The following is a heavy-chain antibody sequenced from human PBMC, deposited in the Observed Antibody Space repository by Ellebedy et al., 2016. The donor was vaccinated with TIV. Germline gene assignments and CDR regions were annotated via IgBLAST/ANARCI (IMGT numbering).Heavy chain of an antibody. Sequence: SLKIPCAASGFTFSSYSMNWVRQAPGKGLEWVSGISWNSGSIGYADSVKGRFTISRDNAKNSLYLQMNSLRAEDMALYYCAKDTGLVGSGWYEDWGQGTLVTVSS. D-gene: IGHD6-19*01. CDR1: GFTFSSYS. V-gene: IGHV3-9*03. J-gene: IGHJ4*02. CDR2: ISWNSGSI. CDR3: AKDTGLVGSGWYED.